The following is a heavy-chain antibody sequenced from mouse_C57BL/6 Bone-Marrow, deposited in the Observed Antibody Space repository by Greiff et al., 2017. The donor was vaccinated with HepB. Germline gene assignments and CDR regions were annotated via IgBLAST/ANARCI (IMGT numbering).Heavy chain of an antibody. J-gene: IGHJ3*01. CDR2: INPSTGGT. D-gene: IGHD1-1*01. V-gene: IGHV1-42*01. Sequence: EVQLQQSGPELVKPGASVKISCKASGYSFTGYYMNWVKQSPEKSLEWIGEINPSTGGTTYNQKFKAKATLTVDKSSSTAYMQLKSLTSEDSAVYYCARRGYYGTAWFAYWGQGTLVTVSA. CDR3: ARRGYYGTAWFAY. CDR1: GYSFTGYY.